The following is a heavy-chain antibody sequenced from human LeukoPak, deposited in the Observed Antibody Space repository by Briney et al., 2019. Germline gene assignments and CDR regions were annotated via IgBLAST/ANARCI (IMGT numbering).Heavy chain of an antibody. V-gene: IGHV1-2*02. CDR1: GYTFTGYY. D-gene: IGHD2-15*01. J-gene: IGHJ4*02. CDR2: VNPNSGGT. CDR3: AREGCSGGSCYSVHTSFDY. Sequence: ASVKVSCKASGYTFTGYYMHWVRQAPGQGLEWMGWVNPNSGGTNYAQKFQGRVTMTRDTSISTAYMELSRLRSDDTAVYYCAREGCSGGSCYSVHTSFDYWGQGTLVTVSS.